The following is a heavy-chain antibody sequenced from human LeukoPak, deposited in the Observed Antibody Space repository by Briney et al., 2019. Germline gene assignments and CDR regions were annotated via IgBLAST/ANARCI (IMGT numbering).Heavy chain of an antibody. D-gene: IGHD4-11*01. J-gene: IGHJ4*01. CDR2: IWRDGTNR. V-gene: IGHV3-33*01. CDR1: GFIFSHYG. Sequence: PGGSLRLSCAASGFIFSHYGMHWVRQAPGKGLEWVSVIWRDGTNRFYADSVKGRFTISRDNSQNTVFRQMNSLRVKETALYTFARDAQRGFDYSNSLKYWGHGTLVTVSS. CDR3: ARDAQRGFDYSNSLKY.